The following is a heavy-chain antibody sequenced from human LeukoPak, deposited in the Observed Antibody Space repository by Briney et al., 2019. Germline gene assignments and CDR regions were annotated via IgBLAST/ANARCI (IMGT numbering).Heavy chain of an antibody. Sequence: GGSLTLSCAVSGFTSSNAWMSWVRQAPGKGLEWVGRIKSKTDGGTRDYAAPVKGRFTISRDDSKNKLYLQMNSLKTEDTAVYYCTTFDYAAFLIWGQGIMVTVSS. J-gene: IGHJ3*02. CDR2: IKSKTDGGTR. CDR3: TTFDYAAFLI. V-gene: IGHV3-15*01. D-gene: IGHD4/OR15-4a*01. CDR1: GFTSSNAW.